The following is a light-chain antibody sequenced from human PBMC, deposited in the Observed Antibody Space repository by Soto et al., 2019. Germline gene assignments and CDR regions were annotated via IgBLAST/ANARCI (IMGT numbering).Light chain of an antibody. CDR3: LQHNSYPHT. V-gene: IGKV1-17*03. Sequence: DIRMTQSPSAISASLGDRVTITCRASQGISISLAWFQQQPGKVPQRLIYAASSLQSGVPSRFSGSGSGTEFTLTISRLEPEDAATYCCLQHNSYPHTFGQGTKVEIK. J-gene: IGKJ2*01. CDR2: AAS. CDR1: QGISIS.